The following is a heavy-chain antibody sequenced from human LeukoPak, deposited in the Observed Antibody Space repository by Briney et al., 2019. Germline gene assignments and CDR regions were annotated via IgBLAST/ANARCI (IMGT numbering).Heavy chain of an antibody. CDR3: AREYCSGGTCYWAFDQ. J-gene: IGHJ4*02. CDR2: IKEDGSEE. V-gene: IGHV3-7*01. Sequence: GGSLRLSCGAYGFTFSDSWKNWVRQAPGKGLEWVAAIKEDGSEEYYMGSVKGRFNISRDNAKNSLYLQMNSLRAEDTAVYYCAREYCSGGTCYWAFDQWGQGTLVTVSS. CDR1: GFTFSDSW. D-gene: IGHD2-15*01.